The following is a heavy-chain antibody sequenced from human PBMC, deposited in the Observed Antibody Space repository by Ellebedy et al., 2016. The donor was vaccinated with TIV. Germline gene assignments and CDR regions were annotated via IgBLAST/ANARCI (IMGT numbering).Heavy chain of an antibody. CDR2: ISAYNGNT. J-gene: IGHJ4*02. CDR3: ARAEEIVVVPDTRYYFDY. CDR1: GYTFTSYG. D-gene: IGHD2-2*01. V-gene: IGHV1-18*01. Sequence: ASVKVSXXASGYTFTSYGISWVRQAPGQGLEWMGWISAYNGNTNYAQKLQGRVTMTTDTSTSTAYMELRSLRSDDTAVYYCARAEEIVVVPDTRYYFDYWGQGTLVTVSS.